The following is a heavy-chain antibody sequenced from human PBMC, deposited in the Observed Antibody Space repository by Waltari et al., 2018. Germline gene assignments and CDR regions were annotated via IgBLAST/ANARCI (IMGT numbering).Heavy chain of an antibody. CDR3: ATYIGASIGTAAFDV. J-gene: IGHJ3*01. D-gene: IGHD1-1*01. V-gene: IGHV4-39*01. CDR1: GGPITSTKHS. CDR2: VSYKGAT. Sequence: QLQLRESGPGVVKPLETLSLTCSVSGGPITSTKHSWGWIRQPLGQGLEWIGIVSYKGATYNSPSLRGRVIVSRDTSMNQLSLKLGSVTAADTAVYYCATYIGASIGTAAFDVWGQGTMVTVSS.